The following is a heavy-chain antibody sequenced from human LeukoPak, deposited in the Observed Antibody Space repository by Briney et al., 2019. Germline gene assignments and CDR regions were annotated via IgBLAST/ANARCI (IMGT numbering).Heavy chain of an antibody. CDR2: IKSKTEGGTT. Sequence: GGSLRLSCAASGFTVSNAWMSWVRQAPGKGLEWVGRIKSKTEGGTTDYAAPVKGRFTISRDDSKNTLYLQMNSLRAEDTAVYYCAKSRGSGSKMARGVNFDYWGQGTLVTVSS. CDR3: AKSRGSGSKMARGVNFDY. J-gene: IGHJ4*02. V-gene: IGHV3-15*01. CDR1: GFTVSNAW. D-gene: IGHD3-10*01.